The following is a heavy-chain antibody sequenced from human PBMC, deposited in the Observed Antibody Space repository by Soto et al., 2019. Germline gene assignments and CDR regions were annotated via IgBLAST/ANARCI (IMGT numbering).Heavy chain of an antibody. Sequence: GGSLRLSCAASGFTFSSYGMHWVRQAPGKGLEWVAVIWYDGSNKYYADSVKGRFTISRDNSKNTLYLQMNRLRAEDTAVYYCASDRRFRFGGDAFDYWGQGTLVTVSS. CDR1: GFTFSSYG. J-gene: IGHJ4*02. D-gene: IGHD3-3*01. CDR2: IWYDGSNK. V-gene: IGHV3-33*01. CDR3: ASDRRFRFGGDAFDY.